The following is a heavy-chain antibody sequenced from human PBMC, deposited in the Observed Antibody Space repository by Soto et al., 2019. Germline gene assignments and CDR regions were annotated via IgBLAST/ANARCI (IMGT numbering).Heavy chain of an antibody. CDR2: IYYSGST. V-gene: IGHV4-59*01. CDR3: ARVWQLAEYNWFDP. Sequence: SETLSLTCTVSGGSISSYYWSWIRQPPGKGLEWIGYIYYSGSTNYNPSLKSRVAISVDTSKNQFSLKLSSVTTADTAVYYCARVWQLAEYNWFDPWGQGTLVTVS. CDR1: GGSISSYY. J-gene: IGHJ5*02. D-gene: IGHD6-6*01.